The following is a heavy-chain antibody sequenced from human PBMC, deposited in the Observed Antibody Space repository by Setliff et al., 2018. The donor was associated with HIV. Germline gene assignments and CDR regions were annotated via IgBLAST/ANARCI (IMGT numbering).Heavy chain of an antibody. D-gene: IGHD2-8*01. CDR2: LYYSGSI. CDR3: TRGLRTSLVFFDS. Sequence: SETLSLTCNVSAASVGTGAYYWSWIRQSPGKGLEWLGYLYYSGSIDYNPSLKTRVSISIDMPKNQFSLKMSSVTAADTAAYFCTRGLRTSLVFFDSWGQGILVTVSS. J-gene: IGHJ4*02. CDR1: AASVGTGAYY. V-gene: IGHV4-61*08.